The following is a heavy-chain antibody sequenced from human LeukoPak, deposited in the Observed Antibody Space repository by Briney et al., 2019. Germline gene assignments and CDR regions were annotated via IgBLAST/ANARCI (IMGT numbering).Heavy chain of an antibody. CDR1: GFTFSSYG. V-gene: IGHV3-30*02. CDR2: IRYDGSNK. Sequence: PGGSLRLSCAASGFTFSSYGMHWVRQAPGKGLEWVAFIRYDGSNKYYADSVKGRFTISRDNSKNTLYLQMNSLRAEDTAVYYCAKAPLQLWSIDYWGQGTLVTVSS. J-gene: IGHJ4*02. CDR3: AKAPLQLWSIDY. D-gene: IGHD5-18*01.